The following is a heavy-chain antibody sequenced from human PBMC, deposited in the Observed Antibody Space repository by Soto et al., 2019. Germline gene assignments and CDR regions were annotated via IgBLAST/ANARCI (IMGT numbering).Heavy chain of an antibody. Sequence: SETLSLTCTVSGGSISSYYWSWIRQPAGKGLEWIGRIYTSGSTNYNPSLKSRVTMSVDTSKNQFSLKLSSVTAADTAVYYCARERGLYCSGGRCYSLLGYYYCGMDVWGQGTTVTVYS. CDR3: ARERGLYCSGGRCYSLLGYYYCGMDV. D-gene: IGHD2-15*01. J-gene: IGHJ6*02. V-gene: IGHV4-4*07. CDR1: GGSISSYY. CDR2: IYTSGST.